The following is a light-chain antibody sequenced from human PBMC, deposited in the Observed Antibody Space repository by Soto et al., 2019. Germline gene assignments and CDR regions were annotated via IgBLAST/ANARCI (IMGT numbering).Light chain of an antibody. CDR3: QQYNSYPIT. CDR1: QSISSW. J-gene: IGKJ5*01. CDR2: AAS. Sequence: DIQMAQSPSSVSASVGDRVTVTCRPSQSISSWLAWYQKKPGKAPNLLIHAASSLQSGVPSRFSGSGSGTDFTLTISSPQPEDCATYFCQQYNSYPITFGQGTRLEI. V-gene: IGKV1-12*01.